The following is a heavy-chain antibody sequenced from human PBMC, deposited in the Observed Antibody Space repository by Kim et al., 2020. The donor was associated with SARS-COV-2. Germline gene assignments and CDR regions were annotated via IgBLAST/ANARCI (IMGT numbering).Heavy chain of an antibody. CDR3: ASSVLPALTMVRGGFPDY. CDR1: GGSISSYY. CDR2: IYYNGST. D-gene: IGHD3-10*01. J-gene: IGHJ4*02. V-gene: IGHV4-59*01. Sequence: SETLSLTCTVSGGSISSYYWSWIRQPPGKGLEWIGYIYYNGSTNYNPSLKSRVTISVDTSKNQFSLKLSSVTAADTAVYYCASSVLPALTMVRGGFPDYWGQGTLVTVSS.